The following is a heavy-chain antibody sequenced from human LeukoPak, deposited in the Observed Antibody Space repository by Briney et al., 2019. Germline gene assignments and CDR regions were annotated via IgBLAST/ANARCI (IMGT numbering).Heavy chain of an antibody. Sequence: ASVKVSCKASGYTFTGDYMHWVREAPGQGLEWMGRINPNSGGTNYAQKFQGRVTMTRDTSISTDYMELSRLRSDDTAVYYCAREQWTDKTDYWGQGTLVTVSS. CDR1: GYTFTGDY. CDR2: INPNSGGT. V-gene: IGHV1-2*06. J-gene: IGHJ4*02. CDR3: AREQWTDKTDY. D-gene: IGHD6-19*01.